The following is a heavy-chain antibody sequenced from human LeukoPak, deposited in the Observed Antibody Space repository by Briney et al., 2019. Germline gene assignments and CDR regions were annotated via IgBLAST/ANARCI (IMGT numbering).Heavy chain of an antibody. J-gene: IGHJ4*02. D-gene: IGHD6-19*01. CDR3: ARGARRTSGWFRPDS. V-gene: IGHV4-39*07. CDR2: IYYTGSP. Sequence: SETLSLTCTVSGDSISSTSYYWGWIRQSPGKGLEWVGTIYYTGSPYYNPSLKSRVTISIDTSKNQFSLNLNSLTAADTAMYYCARGARRTSGWFRPDSWGQGTLVTVSS. CDR1: GDSISSTSYY.